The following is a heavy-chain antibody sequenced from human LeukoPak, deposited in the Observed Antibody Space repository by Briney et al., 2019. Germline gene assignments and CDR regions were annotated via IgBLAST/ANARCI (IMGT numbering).Heavy chain of an antibody. CDR1: GFTFSSYA. V-gene: IGHV3-30*04. Sequence: GRSLRLSCAASGFTFSSYAMHWVRQAPGKGLEWVAVISYDGSNKYYADSVKGRVTISRDNSKNTLYLQMNSLRAEDTAVYYCARDRGTTVTTYSDYWGQGTLVTVSS. J-gene: IGHJ4*02. CDR3: ARDRGTTVTTYSDY. CDR2: ISYDGSNK. D-gene: IGHD4-17*01.